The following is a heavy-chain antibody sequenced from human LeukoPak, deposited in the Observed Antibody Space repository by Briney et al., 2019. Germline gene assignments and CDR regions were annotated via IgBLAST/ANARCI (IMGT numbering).Heavy chain of an antibody. CDR1: GYTFTGYY. D-gene: IGHD3-3*01. J-gene: IGHJ4*02. CDR3: ARGIFLEWLLSGFDY. CDR2: INPNSGGT. Sequence: ASVKVSCKASGYTFTGYYIHWVRQAPGQGLEWMGRINPNSGGTNYAQKFQGRVTMTRDTSISTAYMELSRLRSDDTAVYYCARGIFLEWLLSGFDYWGQGTLVTVSS. V-gene: IGHV1-2*06.